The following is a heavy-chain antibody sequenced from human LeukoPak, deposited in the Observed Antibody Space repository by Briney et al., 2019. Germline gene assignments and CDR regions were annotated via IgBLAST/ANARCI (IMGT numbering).Heavy chain of an antibody. CDR1: GYTFTSYG. V-gene: IGHV1-18*01. J-gene: IGHJ6*03. CDR2: ISAYNGNT. Sequence: ASVKVSCKASGYTFTSYGISWVRQAPGQGLEWMGWISAYNGNTNYAQKLQGRVTMTTDTSTSTAYMELRSLRSDDTAVYYCARDGGYDFWSGYYSRGYMDVWGKGTTVTVSS. D-gene: IGHD3-3*01. CDR3: ARDGGYDFWSGYYSRGYMDV.